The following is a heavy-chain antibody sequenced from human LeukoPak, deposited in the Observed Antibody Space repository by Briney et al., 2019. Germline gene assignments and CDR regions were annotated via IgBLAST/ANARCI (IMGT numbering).Heavy chain of an antibody. V-gene: IGHV4-30-2*01. CDR3: ARESVMVRGEGWFDP. J-gene: IGHJ5*02. CDR2: IYHSGSP. CDR1: GGSLSSGGYS. D-gene: IGHD3-10*01. Sequence: SETLSLTCAVSGGSLSSGGYSWSWIRQPPGKGLEWIGYIYHSGSPYYNPSLKSRVTISVDRSKNQFSLKLSSVTAADTAVYYCARESVMVRGEGWFDPWGQGTLVTVSS.